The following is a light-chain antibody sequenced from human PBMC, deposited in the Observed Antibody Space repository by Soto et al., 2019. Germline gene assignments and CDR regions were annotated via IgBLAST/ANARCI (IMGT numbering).Light chain of an antibody. V-gene: IGLV2-14*01. Sequence: QSALTQPASVSGSPGQSITISCTGTSSDVGAYNYVSWYQQHPGKAPKFMIYEVSNRPSGVSNRFSCSKSGNTASLTISGLQAEDEADYYCSSYTTSSTTVFGGGTQLTVL. J-gene: IGLJ7*01. CDR1: SSDVGAYNY. CDR3: SSYTTSSTTV. CDR2: EVS.